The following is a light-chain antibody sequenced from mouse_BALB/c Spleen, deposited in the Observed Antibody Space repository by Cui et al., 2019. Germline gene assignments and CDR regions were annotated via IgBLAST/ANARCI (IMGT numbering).Light chain of an antibody. J-gene: IGKJ4*01. CDR3: GQSYSYPFT. Sequence: NIVMTQSPKSMSMSVGERVTLSCKASENVVIYVSWYQQKPEQSPKLLIYGASNRYTGVPDRSTGSGSATDFTLTISSVQAEDLADYHCGQSYSYPFTFGSGTKLEIK. CDR2: GAS. CDR1: ENVVIY. V-gene: IGKV6-20*01.